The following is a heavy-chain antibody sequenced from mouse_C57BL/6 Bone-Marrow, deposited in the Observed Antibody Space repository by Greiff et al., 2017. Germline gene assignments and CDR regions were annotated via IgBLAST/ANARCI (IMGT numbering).Heavy chain of an antibody. CDR3: GRGELITTGYDAMDY. CDR2: ILPGSGST. V-gene: IGHV1-9*01. Sequence: QVQLQQSGAELMKPGASVKISCKATGYTFSSYWIEWVKQRPGHGLEWIGEILPGSGSTNYNEKFKGKATFTADPSSNTAYLQLSSLTSEDSAVYYCGRGELITTGYDAMDYWGQGTSVTVSS. CDR1: GYTFSSYW. J-gene: IGHJ4*01. D-gene: IGHD2-4*01.